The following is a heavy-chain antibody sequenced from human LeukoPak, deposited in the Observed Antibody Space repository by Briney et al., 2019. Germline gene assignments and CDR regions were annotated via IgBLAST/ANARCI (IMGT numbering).Heavy chain of an antibody. CDR3: ARDLAHIESTGTAFDY. CDR1: GFTFSSYG. D-gene: IGHD6-13*01. J-gene: IGHJ4*02. CDR2: ITSNGGST. Sequence: GGSLRLSCAASGFTFSSYGMHWVRQAPGKGLEFVSVITSNGGSTYYANSVKGRFTISRDNSKNTLYLQMGSLTTEDMAVYYCARDLAHIESTGTAFDYWGQGTLVTVSS. V-gene: IGHV3-64*01.